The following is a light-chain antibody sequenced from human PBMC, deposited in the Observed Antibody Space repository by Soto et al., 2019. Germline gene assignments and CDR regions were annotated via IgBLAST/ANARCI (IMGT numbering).Light chain of an antibody. CDR1: QDINNY. CDR2: AAS. J-gene: IGKJ5*01. Sequence: DIQMTQSPSSLSASVGDRVTITCQASQDINNYLNWYQQKPGKAPKLLIYAASNLQTGVPSRFSGSGSGTDFTFAISSLQPEDIAMYYCQQYNNLITFGQGTRLEI. CDR3: QQYNNLIT. V-gene: IGKV1-33*01.